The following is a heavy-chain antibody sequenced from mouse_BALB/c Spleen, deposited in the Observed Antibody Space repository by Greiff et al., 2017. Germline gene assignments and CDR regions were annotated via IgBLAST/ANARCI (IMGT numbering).Heavy chain of an antibody. Sequence: DVKVEESGGGLVKPGGSLKLSCAASGFAFSSYDMSWVRQTPEKRLEWVAYISSGGGSTYYPDTVKGRFTISRDNAKNTLYLQMSSLKSEDTAMYYCARHRGYAFDYWGQGTTLTVSS. D-gene: IGHD2-14*01. J-gene: IGHJ2*01. CDR1: GFAFSSYD. V-gene: IGHV5-12-1*01. CDR3: ARHRGYAFDY. CDR2: ISSGGGST.